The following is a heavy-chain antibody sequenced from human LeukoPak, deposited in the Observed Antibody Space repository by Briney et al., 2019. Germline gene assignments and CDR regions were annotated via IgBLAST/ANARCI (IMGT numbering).Heavy chain of an antibody. D-gene: IGHD6-19*01. CDR1: GGSFSGYY. CDR2: INHSGST. CDR3: ARLKGYSSGWYPSYYFDY. Sequence: SETLSLTCAVYGGSFSGYYWSWIRQPPGKGLEWIGEINHSGSTNYNPSLKSRVTISVDTSKNQVSLKLSSVTAADTAVYYCARLKGYSSGWYPSYYFDYWGQGTLVTVSS. V-gene: IGHV4-34*01. J-gene: IGHJ4*02.